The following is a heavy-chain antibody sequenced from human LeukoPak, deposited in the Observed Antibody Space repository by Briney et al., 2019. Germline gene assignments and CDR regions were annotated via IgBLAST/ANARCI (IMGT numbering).Heavy chain of an antibody. CDR3: ARGQLLSGRYYHLDY. V-gene: IGHV4-4*07. CDR2: IYTSGST. CDR1: GGSISSYY. Sequence: SETLSLTCTVSGGSISSYYWSWIRQPAGKGLEWIGRIYTSGSTNYNPSLKSRVTMSVDTSKNQFSLKLSSVTAADTAVYYCARGQLLSGRYYHLDYWGQGTLVTVSS. J-gene: IGHJ4*02. D-gene: IGHD1-26*01.